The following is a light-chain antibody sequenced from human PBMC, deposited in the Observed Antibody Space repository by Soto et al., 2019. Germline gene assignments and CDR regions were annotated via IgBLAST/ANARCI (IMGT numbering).Light chain of an antibody. CDR2: NNN. V-gene: IGLV1-47*02. CDR3: AAWDDSLSGSV. Sequence: QSVLTQPPSASGTPGQRVTISCSGSIIGSNYVCWYQLLPGTAPRLLIHNNNQRPSGVPDRFSGSKSGASASLAISGLRSEDEADYYCAAWDDSLSGSVFGTGTKVTVL. J-gene: IGLJ1*01. CDR1: SIIGSNY.